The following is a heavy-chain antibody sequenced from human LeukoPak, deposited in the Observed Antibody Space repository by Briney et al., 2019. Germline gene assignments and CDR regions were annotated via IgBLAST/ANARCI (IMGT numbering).Heavy chain of an antibody. D-gene: IGHD3-22*01. CDR1: GYSISSGYY. Sequence: SETLSLTCTVSGYSISSGYYWGWIRQPPGKGLEWIGSIYHSGSTYYNPSLKSRVTISVDTSKNQFSLKLSSVTAADTAVYYCARRLRYYDSLYYFDYWGQGTLVTVSS. CDR3: ARRLRYYDSLYYFDY. V-gene: IGHV4-38-2*02. J-gene: IGHJ4*02. CDR2: IYHSGST.